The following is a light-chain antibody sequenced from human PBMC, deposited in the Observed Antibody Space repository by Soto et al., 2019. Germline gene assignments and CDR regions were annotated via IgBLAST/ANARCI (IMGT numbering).Light chain of an antibody. V-gene: IGKV3-20*01. Sequence: EIVLTQSPGTLSLSPGERAILSCRASHIGSSYLAWYQQKPGQAPRLLIYGTSSRATGIPDRFSGSGSGTDFTLTISRLEPEDFAVYYCQQYGSSPPWTFGQGTKVEIK. CDR3: QQYGSSPPWT. CDR2: GTS. CDR1: HIGSSY. J-gene: IGKJ1*01.